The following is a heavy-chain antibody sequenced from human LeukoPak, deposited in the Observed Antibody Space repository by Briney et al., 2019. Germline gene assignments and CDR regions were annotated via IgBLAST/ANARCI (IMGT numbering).Heavy chain of an antibody. D-gene: IGHD2-2*01. CDR1: GGSMTHYF. CDR3: ARATPRYCSGTTCFPYWFDT. Sequence: SETLSLTCTVSGGSMTHYFWNWIRQPPGKGLEWIGYTHTSGSPDYSRSLKSRVTISLDTSKNQFSLMLSSVTAADTAVYFCARATPRYCSGTTCFPYWFDTWGQGTLATVSS. J-gene: IGHJ5*02. CDR2: THTSGSP. V-gene: IGHV4-4*09.